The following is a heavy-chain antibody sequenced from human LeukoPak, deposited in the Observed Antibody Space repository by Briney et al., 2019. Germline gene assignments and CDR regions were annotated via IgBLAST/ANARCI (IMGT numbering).Heavy chain of an antibody. CDR3: ATRLWFGKYLDV. D-gene: IGHD3-10*01. Sequence: ASVKVSCKVSGYTLTELSMHWVRQAPGKGLEWMGGFDPEDGETIYAQKFQGRVTMTEDTSTDTAYMELSSLRSEDTAVYYCATRLWFGKYLDVWGKGTTVTISS. CDR2: FDPEDGET. J-gene: IGHJ6*04. V-gene: IGHV1-24*01. CDR1: GYTLTELS.